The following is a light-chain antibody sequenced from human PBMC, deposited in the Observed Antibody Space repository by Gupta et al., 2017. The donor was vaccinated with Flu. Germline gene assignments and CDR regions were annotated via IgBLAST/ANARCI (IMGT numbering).Light chain of an antibody. CDR1: QSVSSY. CDR2: DAS. CDR3: QQHRA. Sequence: EIVLTQSPATLSLSPGERATLSCRASQSVSSYLAWYQQKPGQAPRLLIYDASNRATGIPARCSCSGSGTDLALTISSLEPEDFAVYYCQQHRAFGGGTKVEIK. V-gene: IGKV3-11*01. J-gene: IGKJ4*01.